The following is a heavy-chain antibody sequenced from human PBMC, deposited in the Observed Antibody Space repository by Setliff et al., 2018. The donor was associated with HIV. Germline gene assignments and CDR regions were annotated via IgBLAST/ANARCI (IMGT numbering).Heavy chain of an antibody. CDR1: GCTFTGYY. Sequence: ASVKVSCKASGCTFTGYYMNWVRQAPGQGLEWMGIINPSGGSSTYAQKSQGRVAMTRDTSTSTVYMELSSLRSEDTAVYYCARDRVRITIFGANDASDIWGQGTMVTV. J-gene: IGHJ3*02. D-gene: IGHD3-3*01. CDR3: ARDRVRITIFGANDASDI. CDR2: INPSGGSS. V-gene: IGHV1-46*01.